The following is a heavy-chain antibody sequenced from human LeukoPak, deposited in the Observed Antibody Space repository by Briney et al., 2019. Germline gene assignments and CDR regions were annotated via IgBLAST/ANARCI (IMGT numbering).Heavy chain of an antibody. J-gene: IGHJ3*02. CDR3: ARDQRVKMATIDAFDI. V-gene: IGHV1-69*13. CDR1: GGTFSSYA. Sequence: VASVKVSCKASGGTFSSYAISWVRQAPGQGLEWMGGIIPIFGTANYAQKFQGRVTITADESTSTAYMELSSLRSEDTAVYYCARDQRVKMATIDAFDIWGQGTMVTVSS. D-gene: IGHD5-24*01. CDR2: IIPIFGTA.